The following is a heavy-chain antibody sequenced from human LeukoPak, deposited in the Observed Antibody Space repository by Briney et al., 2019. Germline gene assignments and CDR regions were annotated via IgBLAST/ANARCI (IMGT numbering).Heavy chain of an antibody. J-gene: IGHJ3*02. Sequence: SGTLSLTCAVSGGSISSSNWWSWVRQPPGKGLEWIGEIYHSGSTNYNPSLKSRVTISVDKSKNQFSLKLSSVTAADTAVYYCARVRSITIFGVVINDAFDIWGQGTMVTVSS. CDR2: IYHSGST. V-gene: IGHV4-4*02. D-gene: IGHD3-3*01. CDR3: ARVRSITIFGVVINDAFDI. CDR1: GGSISSSNW.